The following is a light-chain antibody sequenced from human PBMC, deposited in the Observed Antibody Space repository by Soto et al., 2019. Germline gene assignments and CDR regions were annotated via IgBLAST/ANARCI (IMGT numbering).Light chain of an antibody. CDR3: CSYAGSSIWV. V-gene: IGLV2-23*02. Sequence: QSALTQPASVSGSPGQTITISCTGTSNDVGSYNFVSWYQHHPGKAPKLMISEVSKRPSGVSNRFSGSKSGNTASLTISGLQAEDEADYYCCSYAGSSIWVFGGGTKLTFL. J-gene: IGLJ3*02. CDR1: SNDVGSYNF. CDR2: EVS.